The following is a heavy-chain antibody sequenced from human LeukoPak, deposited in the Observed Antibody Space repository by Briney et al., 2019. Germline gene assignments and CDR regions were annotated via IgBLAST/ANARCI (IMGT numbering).Heavy chain of an antibody. J-gene: IGHJ6*02. CDR2: ISWNSGSI. Sequence: PGRSLRLSCAASGFTFDDYAMHWVRQAPGKGLEWVSGISWNSGSIGYADSVKGRFTISRDNAKNSLYLQMNSLRAEDTALYYCAKENYYATSGMDAWGQGTTVTVSS. CDR3: AKENYYATSGMDA. CDR1: GFTFDDYA. V-gene: IGHV3-9*01. D-gene: IGHD3-10*01.